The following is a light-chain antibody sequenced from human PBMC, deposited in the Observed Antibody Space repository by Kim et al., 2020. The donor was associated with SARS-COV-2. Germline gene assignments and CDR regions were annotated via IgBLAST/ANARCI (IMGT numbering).Light chain of an antibody. CDR1: QSLLHSNGYNY. Sequence: DIVMTQSPLSLPVTPGEPASISCRSSQSLLHSNGYNYLDWYLQKPGQSPQLLIYLGSNRASGVPDRFSGSGSGRDFTLKISRGEDEDVGVYYCMQALQTPLTFGRGTKVDIK. CDR3: MQALQTPLT. J-gene: IGKJ1*01. CDR2: LGS. V-gene: IGKV2-28*01.